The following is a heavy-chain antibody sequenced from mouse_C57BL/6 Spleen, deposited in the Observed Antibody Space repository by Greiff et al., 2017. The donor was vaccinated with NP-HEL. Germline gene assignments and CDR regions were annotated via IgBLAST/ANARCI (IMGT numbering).Heavy chain of an antibody. V-gene: IGHV1-7*01. Sequence: QVQLQQSGAELAKPGASVKLSCKASGYTFTSYWMHWVKQRPGQGLEWIGYINPSSGYTKYHQKFKDKATLTAAKSSSTAYMQLSSLTYEDSAVYYCARRKDGDWFAYWGQGTLVTVSA. CDR3: ARRKDGDWFAY. J-gene: IGHJ3*01. CDR2: INPSSGYT. CDR1: GYTFTSYW.